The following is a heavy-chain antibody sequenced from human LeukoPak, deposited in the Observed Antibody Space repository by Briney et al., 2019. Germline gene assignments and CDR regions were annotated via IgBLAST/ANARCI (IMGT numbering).Heavy chain of an antibody. D-gene: IGHD5-24*01. CDR1: GYTFTSYD. CDR3: ARGERRTNWFDP. V-gene: IGHV1-8*01. J-gene: IGHJ5*02. CDR2: MNPNSGNT. Sequence: ASVKVSCKASGYTFTSYDINWVRQATGQGLEWMGWMNPNSGNTGYAQKFQGRVTMTRNTSISTAYMELSSLRSEDTAVYYCARGERRTNWFDPWGQGTLVTVSS.